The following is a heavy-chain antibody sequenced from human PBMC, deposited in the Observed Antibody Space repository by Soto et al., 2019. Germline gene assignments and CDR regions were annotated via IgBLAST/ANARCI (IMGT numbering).Heavy chain of an antibody. J-gene: IGHJ4*01. CDR2: VDRTGSPL. CDR1: GFTFSDYY. Sequence: VGSLRLSCAPSGFTFSDYYMGWVRQAPGQGLEWISFVDRTGSPLFYADSVKGRFTISRDNAKNSLFPQMNSLRVEDTAVYYCGSVFEYWGRGTLVTVSS. V-gene: IGHV3-11*01. CDR3: GSVFEY.